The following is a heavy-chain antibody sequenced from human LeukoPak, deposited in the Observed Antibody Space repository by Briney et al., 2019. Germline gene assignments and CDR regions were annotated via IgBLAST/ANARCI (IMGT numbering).Heavy chain of an antibody. CDR1: GYTFTTYY. D-gene: IGHD2-21*02. J-gene: IGHJ5*02. V-gene: IGHV1-46*01. CDR3: ARGPVVTAMAYNWFAP. Sequence: ASVKVSCKASGYTFTTYYMHWVRHAPGQGLEWMGIINPTGGDTTYAQIFQGRVTMTRDTSTSTFYMELSSLRYEDTAMYYCARGPVVTAMAYNWFAPWGQGTLVTVSS. CDR2: INPTGGDT.